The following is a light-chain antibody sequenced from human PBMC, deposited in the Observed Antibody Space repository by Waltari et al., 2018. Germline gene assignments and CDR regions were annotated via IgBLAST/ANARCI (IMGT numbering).Light chain of an antibody. J-gene: IGLJ3*02. V-gene: IGLV2-14*03. CDR2: DVS. Sequence: SALTQPASVSWSPGQSFTISCTGTSSDIGGCGHNHVSWYQHHPGEVPKLMIYDVSERHTGVSSRVSGSKSGNTASLTISGLQADDEAEDYSHSVTSSTTWVFGGGTKVTVL. CDR3: HSVTSSTTWV. CDR1: SSDIGGCGHNH.